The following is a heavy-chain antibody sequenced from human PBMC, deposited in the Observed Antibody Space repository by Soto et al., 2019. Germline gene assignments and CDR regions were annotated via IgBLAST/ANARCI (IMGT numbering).Heavy chain of an antibody. CDR1: GGSISSGDYY. Sequence: QVQLQESGPGLVKPSQTLSLTCTVSGGSISSGDYYWSWIRQPPWKGLEWIGYLYYSGSTYYNPSLKRRVTLSVDTSKNQFSLTLSSVAAADTAVDSCARHYYYGSGRSENWFDPWGQGTLVTVSS. J-gene: IGHJ5*02. D-gene: IGHD3-10*01. CDR3: ARHYYYGSGRSENWFDP. CDR2: LYYSGST. V-gene: IGHV4-30-4*01.